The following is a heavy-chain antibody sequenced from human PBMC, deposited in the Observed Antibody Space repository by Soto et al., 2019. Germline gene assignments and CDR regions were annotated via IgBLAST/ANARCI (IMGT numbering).Heavy chain of an antibody. Sequence: QVQLVQSGGEVKKPGASVKVSCKASGYTFTNYGISWVRQAPGQGLEWMGWINVYNGNTKYAQKVQGRVTMTTDTSTRTGYMGLRSLRSDDTAVYYCARGVGSGSYYNQYNWFDPWGQGTRVTVSS. CDR2: INVYNGNT. CDR1: GYTFTNYG. V-gene: IGHV1-18*01. CDR3: ARGVGSGSYYNQYNWFDP. J-gene: IGHJ5*02. D-gene: IGHD3-10*01.